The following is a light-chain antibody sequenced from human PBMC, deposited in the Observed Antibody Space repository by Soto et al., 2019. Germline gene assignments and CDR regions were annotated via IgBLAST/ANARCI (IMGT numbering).Light chain of an antibody. V-gene: IGKV3D-15*01. J-gene: IGKJ2*01. CDR3: HHYNNWPPYT. Sequence: EVVMTQSPATLSVSPGERATLSCRASQSVSSNLAWYQQKPGQAPRLLSYGASTRAAGIPARFSGSGSATEFTLTISSLQSEDFAVYYCHHYNNWPPYTFGQGTKVDIK. CDR2: GAS. CDR1: QSVSSN.